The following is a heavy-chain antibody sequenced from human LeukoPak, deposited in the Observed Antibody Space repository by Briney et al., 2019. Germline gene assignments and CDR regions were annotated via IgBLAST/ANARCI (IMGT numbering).Heavy chain of an antibody. J-gene: IGHJ3*02. Sequence: GESLKISCKGSGYSFTSYWIGWVRQMPGKGLEWMGIIYPGDSDTRYSPSFQGQVTISADKSISTAYLQWSSLKASDTAMYYCARRKQQWLASDAFDIWGQGTMVTVSS. CDR2: IYPGDSDT. CDR3: ARRKQQWLASDAFDI. V-gene: IGHV5-51*01. D-gene: IGHD6-19*01. CDR1: GYSFTSYW.